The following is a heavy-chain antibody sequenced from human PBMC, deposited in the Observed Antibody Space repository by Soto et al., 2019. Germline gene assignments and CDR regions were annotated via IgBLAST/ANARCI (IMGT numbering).Heavy chain of an antibody. CDR1: GFTFSSAW. J-gene: IGHJ6*03. Sequence: EVQLVESGGGLVKPGGSLRLSCAASGFTFSSAWMSWVRQAPGKGLEWLGRIKSNADGGSAVYAAPVKDRFTISRDDSTNTLLLQMSSLRTEDTAVYNCTGSYYYYMDVWGKGTTVTVSS. V-gene: IGHV3-15*01. CDR3: TGSYYYYMDV. D-gene: IGHD3-10*01. CDR2: IKSNADGGSA.